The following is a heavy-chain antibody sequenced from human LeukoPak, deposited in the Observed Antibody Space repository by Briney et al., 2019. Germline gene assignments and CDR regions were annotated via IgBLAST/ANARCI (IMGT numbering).Heavy chain of an antibody. CDR2: ISGGSNYI. D-gene: IGHD1-14*01. CDR1: GFTFSSYS. Sequence: GGSLRLSCAASGFTFSSYSMNWVRQAPGKGLEWVSSISGGSNYIYYVDSVRGRFTISRDNAKNSLYLQMNSLRAEDTAVYYCAKDRNPGVIDFWGQGTLVTVSS. V-gene: IGHV3-21*01. CDR3: AKDRNPGVIDF. J-gene: IGHJ4*02.